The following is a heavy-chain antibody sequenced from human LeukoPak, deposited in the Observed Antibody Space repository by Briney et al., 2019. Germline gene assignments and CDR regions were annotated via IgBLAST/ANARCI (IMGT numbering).Heavy chain of an antibody. J-gene: IGHJ4*02. Sequence: GGSLRLSCAASGFTFSSSAMSWVRQAPGKGLEWVSSITGSGGSTSYADSVKGRFTISRDNFKNTLYLQMNSLRAEDTAVYYCAKEVIVGVSFDYWGQGTLVTVSS. D-gene: IGHD1-26*01. CDR3: AKEVIVGVSFDY. CDR1: GFTFSSSA. V-gene: IGHV3-23*01. CDR2: ITGSGGST.